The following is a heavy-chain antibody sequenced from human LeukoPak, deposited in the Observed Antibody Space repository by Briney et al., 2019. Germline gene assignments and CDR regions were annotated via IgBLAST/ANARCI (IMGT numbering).Heavy chain of an antibody. D-gene: IGHD6-13*01. V-gene: IGHV3-48*03. J-gene: IGHJ4*02. CDR3: ARVSAAAGTFDY. CDR2: ISSSGSTI. Sequence: GGSLRLSCAASGFTFSSHEMNWVRQAPGKGLEWVSYISSSGSTIYYADSVKGRFTISRDNAKNSLYLQMNSLRAEDTAVYYCARVSAAAGTFDYWGQGTLVTVSS. CDR1: GFTFSSHE.